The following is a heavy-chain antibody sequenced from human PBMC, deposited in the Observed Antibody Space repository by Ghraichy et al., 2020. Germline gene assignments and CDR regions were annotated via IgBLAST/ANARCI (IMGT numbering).Heavy chain of an antibody. V-gene: IGHV4-39*07. CDR3: AREWGRLQER. CDR1: GGSISSSSYY. D-gene: IGHD5-24*01. J-gene: IGHJ4*02. CDR2: IYYSGST. Sequence: SETLSLTCTVSGGSISSSSYYWGWIRQPPGKGLEWIGSIYYSGSTYYNPSLKSRVTISVDTSKNQFSLKLSSVTAADTAVYYCAREWGRLQERWGQGTLVTVSS.